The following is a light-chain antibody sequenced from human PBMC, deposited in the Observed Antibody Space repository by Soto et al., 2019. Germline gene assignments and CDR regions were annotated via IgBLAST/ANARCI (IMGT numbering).Light chain of an antibody. Sequence: ESVLTQSPGTLSLSPGERATLSCWASQSVGSTYLAWYQQKPGQAPRLLIYGASKRATGIPDRFSGSGSGTDFTLTISRLEPEDFAVYYCQQYGTSWITFGQGTRLEIK. CDR1: QSVGSTY. J-gene: IGKJ5*01. CDR3: QQYGTSWIT. CDR2: GAS. V-gene: IGKV3-20*01.